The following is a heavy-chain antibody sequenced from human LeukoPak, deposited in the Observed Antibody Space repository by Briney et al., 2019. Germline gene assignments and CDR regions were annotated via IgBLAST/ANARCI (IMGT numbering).Heavy chain of an antibody. Sequence: PSETLSLTCTVSGGSISSSSYYWGWIRQPPGKGLEWIGSIYYSGSTYYNPSLKSRITISVDTSRNQFSLKLSSVTAADTAVYYCARDKGTSYLSSFDYWGQGTLVTVSS. CDR3: ARDKGTSYLSSFDY. CDR1: GGSISSSSYY. CDR2: IYYSGST. J-gene: IGHJ4*02. V-gene: IGHV4-39*07. D-gene: IGHD6-6*01.